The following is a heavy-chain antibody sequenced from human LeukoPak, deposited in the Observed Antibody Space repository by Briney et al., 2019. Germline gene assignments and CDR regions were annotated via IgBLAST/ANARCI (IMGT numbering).Heavy chain of an antibody. D-gene: IGHD2-2*01. CDR2: MRYDGRNN. V-gene: IGHV3-30*02. CDR1: GFTFSNYG. Sequence: GGSLRLSCATSGFTFSNYGVRWVRQAPGKGLEWVAYMRYDGRNNYYADSVKGRFTISRDNSKNTLFLQMNSLRAEDTAVYYCAKDQYQLLSFSAFDMWGQGTMVTVSS. J-gene: IGHJ3*02. CDR3: AKDQYQLLSFSAFDM.